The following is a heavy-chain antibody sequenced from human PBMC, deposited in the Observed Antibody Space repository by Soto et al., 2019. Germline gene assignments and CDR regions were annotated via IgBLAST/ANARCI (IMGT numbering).Heavy chain of an antibody. V-gene: IGHV1-3*01. J-gene: IGHJ4*02. CDR3: ASDRDYDFWSGPFDY. Sequence: QVQLVQSGAEVKKPGASVKVSCKASGYTFTSYAMHWVRQAPGQRLEWMGWINAGNGNTKYSQKFQGRVTITRDTSASTAYMELSSLRSEDTAVYYCASDRDYDFWSGPFDYWGQGTLVTVSS. D-gene: IGHD3-3*01. CDR1: GYTFTSYA. CDR2: INAGNGNT.